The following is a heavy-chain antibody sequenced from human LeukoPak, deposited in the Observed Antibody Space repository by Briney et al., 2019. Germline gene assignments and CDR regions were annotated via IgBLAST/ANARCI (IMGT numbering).Heavy chain of an antibody. D-gene: IGHD3-10*01. J-gene: IGHJ6*03. V-gene: IGHV1-18*01. CDR2: ISAYNGNT. Sequence: ASVKVSCKASGYTFTSYDINWVRQATGQGLEWMGWISAYNGNTNYAQKLQGGVTMTTDTSTSTAYMELSSLRSDDTAVYYCARGPRITMVRGGQWYYYMGVWGKGTTVTISS. CDR3: ARGPRITMVRGGQWYYYMGV. CDR1: GYTFTSYD.